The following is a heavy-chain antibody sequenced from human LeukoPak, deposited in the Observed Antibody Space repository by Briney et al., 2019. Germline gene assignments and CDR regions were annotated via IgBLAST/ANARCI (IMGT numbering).Heavy chain of an antibody. CDR1: GGSISSSSYY. J-gene: IGHJ4*02. V-gene: IGHV4-39*01. Sequence: SETLSLTCTVSGGSISSSSYYWGWSRQPPGKGLEWIGSIYYSGSTYYNPSLKSRVTISVDTSKNQFSLKLSSVTAADTAVYYCARLRHGRDGFPYWGQGTLVTVSS. CDR3: ARLRHGRDGFPY. D-gene: IGHD5-24*01. CDR2: IYYSGST.